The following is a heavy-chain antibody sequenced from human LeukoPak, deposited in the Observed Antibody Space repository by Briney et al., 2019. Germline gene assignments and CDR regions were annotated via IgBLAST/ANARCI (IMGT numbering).Heavy chain of an antibody. D-gene: IGHD3-22*01. CDR1: GYTFTGYY. J-gene: IGHJ4*02. Sequence: ASVKVSCKASGYTFTGYYMHWVRQAPGQGLEWMGWINPNSGGTNYAQKFQGRATMTRDTSISTAYMELSRLRSDDTAVYYCARYPYYDSSGYHWGQGTLVTVSS. CDR3: ARYPYYDSSGYH. V-gene: IGHV1-2*02. CDR2: INPNSGGT.